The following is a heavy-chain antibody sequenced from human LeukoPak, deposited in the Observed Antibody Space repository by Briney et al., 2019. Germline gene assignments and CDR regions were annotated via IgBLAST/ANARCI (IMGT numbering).Heavy chain of an antibody. V-gene: IGHV3-9*01. CDR1: GFTFDDYA. D-gene: IGHD2-2*02. Sequence: GGSLRLSCAASGFTFDDYAMHWVRQAPGKGLEWVSGISWNSGSIGYADSVKGRFTISRDDAKKTVYLQMNSLRAEDTAVYYCARVGRHCSSTSCYSSSDYWGQGTLVTVSS. CDR2: ISWNSGSI. CDR3: ARVGRHCSSTSCYSSSDY. J-gene: IGHJ4*02.